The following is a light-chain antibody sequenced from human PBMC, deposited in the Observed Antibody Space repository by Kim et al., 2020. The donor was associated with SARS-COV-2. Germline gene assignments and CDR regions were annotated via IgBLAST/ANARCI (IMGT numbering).Light chain of an antibody. CDR3: QQYNNWPYT. J-gene: IGKJ2*01. V-gene: IGKV3-15*01. Sequence: SVSPGERATLSCRASQSINTNLAWYYQKPGQAPRLVIYGTNIRAVGIPARFSGSGSGTDFTLTINSLQSEDFAVYFCQQYNNWPYTFGQGTKLEIK. CDR1: QSINTN. CDR2: GTN.